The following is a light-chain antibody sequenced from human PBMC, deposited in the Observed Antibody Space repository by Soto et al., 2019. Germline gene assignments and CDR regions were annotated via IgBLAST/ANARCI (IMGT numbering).Light chain of an antibody. J-gene: IGKJ1*01. V-gene: IGKV3-15*01. CDR2: GAS. CDR1: QSVSSN. Sequence: EVVMTQSPDRLSVSPGERATRSCRASQSVSSNLAWYQQKLGQAPRLLIYGASTRATGISARFSGSGSGTEFTLTISSLQSEDFAIYYCQQYKNWPRTVGQGTKVDI. CDR3: QQYKNWPRT.